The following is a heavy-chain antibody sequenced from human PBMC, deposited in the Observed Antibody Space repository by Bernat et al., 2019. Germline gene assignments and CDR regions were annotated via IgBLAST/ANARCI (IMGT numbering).Heavy chain of an antibody. J-gene: IGHJ1*01. D-gene: IGHD3-22*01. Sequence: QVQLVESGGGVVQPGRSLRLSCAASGFTFSSYAMHWVRQAPGKGLEWVAVISYDGSNKYYADSVKGRFTISRDNSKNTLCLQMNSLRAEDTAVYYCARGVDYYDEQGFWYFQHWGQGTLVTVSS. CDR2: ISYDGSNK. CDR3: ARGVDYYDEQGFWYFQH. CDR1: GFTFSSYA. V-gene: IGHV3-30-3*01.